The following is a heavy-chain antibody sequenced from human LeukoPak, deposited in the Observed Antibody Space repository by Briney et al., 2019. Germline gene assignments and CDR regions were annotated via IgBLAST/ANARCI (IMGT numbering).Heavy chain of an antibody. D-gene: IGHD3-10*01. V-gene: IGHV5-51*01. CDR1: GYRFTNYW. CDR2: IYPGDSDT. J-gene: IGHJ4*02. Sequence: GESLKISCKGSGYRFTNYWIGWVRQMPGKGLEWMGIIYPGDSDTRYSPSFQGQVTISADESINTAYLQWSSLKASDTAMYYCARRGEDYYFDYWGQGILVTVSS. CDR3: ARRGEDYYFDY.